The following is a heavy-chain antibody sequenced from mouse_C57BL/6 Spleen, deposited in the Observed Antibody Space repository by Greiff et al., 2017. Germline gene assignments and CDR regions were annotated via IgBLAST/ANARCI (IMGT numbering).Heavy chain of an antibody. CDR2: IYPRSGNT. Sequence: VQLQPSGAELARPGASVKLSCKASGYTFTSSGISWVQQRTGQGLEWIGEIYPRSGNTYYNEKFKGKATLTSDKSSSTAYMELRSLTSEDSAVYFCAREDEDFDVWGTGTTVTVSS. J-gene: IGHJ1*03. CDR1: GYTFTSSG. CDR3: AREDEDFDV. V-gene: IGHV1-81*01.